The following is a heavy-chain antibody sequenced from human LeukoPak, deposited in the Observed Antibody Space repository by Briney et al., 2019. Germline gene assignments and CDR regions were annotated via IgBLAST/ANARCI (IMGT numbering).Heavy chain of an antibody. CDR3: AKYYGQGDYYYYYGMDV. CDR2: SSGSGGST. J-gene: IGHJ6*02. CDR1: GFTFTNYA. D-gene: IGHD4-17*01. V-gene: IGHV3-23*01. Sequence: GRSLRLSCAASGFTFTNYAMSWVRQAPGAGLEWVSGSSGSGGSTYYADSVKGRFTISRDNSKNTLYLQMNSLRAEDTAVYYCAKYYGQGDYYYYYGMDVWGQGTTVTVSS.